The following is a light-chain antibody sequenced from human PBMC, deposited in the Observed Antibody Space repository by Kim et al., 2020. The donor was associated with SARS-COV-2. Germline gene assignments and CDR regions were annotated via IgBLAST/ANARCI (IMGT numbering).Light chain of an antibody. V-gene: IGKV3-20*01. Sequence: LSPAERASLSCRASQSVSRSELAWYQQKVGQTPRLLIYGASNRASGIPDRFSGSGSGTEFSLTISRLEPEDFAVYYCQQYGTSPYTFGQGTKLEI. CDR1: QSVSRSE. CDR2: GAS. J-gene: IGKJ2*01. CDR3: QQYGTSPYT.